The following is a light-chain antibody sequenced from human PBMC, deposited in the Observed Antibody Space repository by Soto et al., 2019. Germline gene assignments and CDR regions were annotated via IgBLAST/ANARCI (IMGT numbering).Light chain of an antibody. V-gene: IGKV1-5*01. CDR2: DAS. CDR1: QSIRGW. CDR3: QQYNSFSPWT. Sequence: DIQMTQSPSTRSASVGDRVTITCRASQSIRGWLAWYQQKPGKAPNLLLYDASRLKSGVPSRFSGRGSGTEVTLTISSLQPDDFATYYCQQYNSFSPWTFGQGTKVEVQ. J-gene: IGKJ1*01.